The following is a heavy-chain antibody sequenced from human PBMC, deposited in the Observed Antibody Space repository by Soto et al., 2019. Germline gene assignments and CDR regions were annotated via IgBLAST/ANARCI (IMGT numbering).Heavy chain of an antibody. Sequence: SETLSLTCAVSGGSISSGGYSWSWIRQPPGKGLEWIGYIYHSGSTYYNPSLKSRVTISVDRSKNQFSLKLSSVTAADTAVYYCARQHRGEWGAFDIWGQGTMVTVSS. V-gene: IGHV4-30-2*01. CDR2: IYHSGST. J-gene: IGHJ3*02. CDR1: GGSISSGGYS. D-gene: IGHD3-10*01. CDR3: ARQHRGEWGAFDI.